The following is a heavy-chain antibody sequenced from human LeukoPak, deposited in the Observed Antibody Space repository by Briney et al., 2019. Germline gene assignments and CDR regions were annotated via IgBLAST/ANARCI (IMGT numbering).Heavy chain of an antibody. V-gene: IGHV3-23*01. CDR2: ITSSGAAT. D-gene: IGHD6-19*01. J-gene: IGHJ4*02. Sequence: GGSLRLSCAASGFTFSSYAMSWVRQAPGKGLEWVSSITSSGAATYYADSVKGRFTISRDNSDNTLYLQMNSLRAEDTAVYYCASTTEAVALDYWGQGTLVTVSS. CDR3: ASTTEAVALDY. CDR1: GFTFSSYA.